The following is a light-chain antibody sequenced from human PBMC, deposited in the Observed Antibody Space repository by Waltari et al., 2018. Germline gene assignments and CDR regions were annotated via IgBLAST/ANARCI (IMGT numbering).Light chain of an antibody. J-gene: IGLJ1*01. Sequence: QSALTQPPSVSGSPGQSVTISCTGTSSDVGGYNRVSWYQQSPGTAPKLVIFEVSNRPSGVLDCFSGSKSSNTACLTIFGRQAEDEADYYCTSYTCYRTYVVGTGNKVTVL. V-gene: IGLV2-18*02. CDR3: TSYTCYRTYV. CDR2: EVS. CDR1: SSDVGGYNR.